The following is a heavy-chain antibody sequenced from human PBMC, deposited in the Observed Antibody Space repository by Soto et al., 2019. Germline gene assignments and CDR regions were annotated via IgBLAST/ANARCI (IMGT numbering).Heavy chain of an antibody. J-gene: IGHJ4*02. CDR1: GGTFSSYA. D-gene: IGHD2-8*02. V-gene: IGHV1-69*13. CDR2: IIPIFGTA. CDR3: ATPPYCTETTCLRTAFES. Sequence: ASVKVSCKASGGTFSSYAISWVRQAPGQGLEWMGGIIPIFGTANYAQKFQGRVTITADESTSTAYMELSSLRSDDTAVYFCATPPYCTETTCLRTAFESWGQGALVTVSS.